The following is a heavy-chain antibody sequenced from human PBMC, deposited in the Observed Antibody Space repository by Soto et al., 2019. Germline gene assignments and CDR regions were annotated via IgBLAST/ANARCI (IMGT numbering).Heavy chain of an antibody. CDR2: VGTGGTA. V-gene: IGHV3-23*01. Sequence: EVQLLESGGGLVQPGGSLRLSCAASGFTFSSYAMSWVRQAPGKGLEWVSAVGTGGTAYYADSVKGRFTISRDNSMNTLYLQMNSLRAEDTAVYYCVPDMPAAGTRYFQQWGQGTLVTVSS. D-gene: IGHD6-13*01. J-gene: IGHJ1*01. CDR1: GFTFSSYA. CDR3: VPDMPAAGTRYFQQ.